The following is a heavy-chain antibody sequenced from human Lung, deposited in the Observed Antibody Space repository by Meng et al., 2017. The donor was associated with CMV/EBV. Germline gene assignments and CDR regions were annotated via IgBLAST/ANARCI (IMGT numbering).Heavy chain of an antibody. V-gene: IGHV3-11*06. D-gene: IGHD3-22*01. CDR1: GFTFSDYY. CDR3: ARDDSSS. J-gene: IGHJ5*02. CDR2: ISTTTGYT. Sequence: QVQLVDSGGGLVKPGGSLRLSCTGSGFTFSDYYMSWIRQAPGKGLEWVSYISTTTGYTEYADSVKGRFTISRDNSKNTLYLQMNSLRAEDTAVYYCARDDSSSWGQGTLVTVSS.